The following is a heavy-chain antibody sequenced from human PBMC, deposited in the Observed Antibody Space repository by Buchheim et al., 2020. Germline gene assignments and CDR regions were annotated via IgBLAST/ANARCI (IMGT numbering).Heavy chain of an antibody. D-gene: IGHD2-2*03. Sequence: QVQLVESGGGVVQPGRSLRLSCAASGFTFSSYAMHWVRQAPGKGLEWVAVISYDGSNKYYADSVKGRFTISRDNSKNTLYLQMNSRGAEDTAVYYCARNLGYCSSTSCTLYYYYGMDVWGQGTT. CDR1: GFTFSSYA. CDR3: ARNLGYCSSTSCTLYYYYGMDV. J-gene: IGHJ6*02. CDR2: ISYDGSNK. V-gene: IGHV3-30*04.